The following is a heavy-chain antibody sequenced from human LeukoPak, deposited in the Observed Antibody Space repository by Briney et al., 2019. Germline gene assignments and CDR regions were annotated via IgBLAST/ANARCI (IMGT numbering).Heavy chain of an antibody. D-gene: IGHD2-2*02. V-gene: IGHV1-2*06. CDR3: ARGILYGRPDY. J-gene: IGHJ4*02. CDR2: VNPNSGGT. CDR1: GYTFTGYY. Sequence: ASVKVSCKASGYTFTGYYMHWVRQAPGQGLEWMGRVNPNSGGTKYAQKFQGRVTMTRDTSISTAYMELSRLRSDDTAVYYCARGILYGRPDYWGQGTLVTVSS.